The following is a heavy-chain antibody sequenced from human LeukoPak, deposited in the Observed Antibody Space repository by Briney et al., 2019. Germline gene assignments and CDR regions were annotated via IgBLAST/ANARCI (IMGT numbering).Heavy chain of an antibody. J-gene: IGHJ4*02. CDR2: IRYDGSNK. Sequence: PGGSLRLSCAASGFTFSSYGMHWVRQAPGKGLEWVAFIRYDGSNKYYADSVKGRFTISRDNSKNTLYLQMNSLRAEDTAVYYCAKDMVGYGDLFDYWGQGTLVTDSS. D-gene: IGHD4-17*01. CDR3: AKDMVGYGDLFDY. V-gene: IGHV3-30*02. CDR1: GFTFSSYG.